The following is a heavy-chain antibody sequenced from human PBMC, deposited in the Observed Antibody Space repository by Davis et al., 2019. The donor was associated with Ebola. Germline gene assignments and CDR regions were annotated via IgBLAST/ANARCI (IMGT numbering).Heavy chain of an antibody. Sequence: PGGSLRLSCVASGFTFSGYGISWVRQAPGKGLEFVANIKEDGSVKNYVDSVKGRFTISRDNAKNSLFLQMNSLRAEDTAVYYCARDPAFSSFDYWGQGALVTVSS. J-gene: IGHJ4*02. CDR1: GFTFSGYG. CDR3: ARDPAFSSFDY. D-gene: IGHD6-6*01. V-gene: IGHV3-7*03. CDR2: IKEDGSVK.